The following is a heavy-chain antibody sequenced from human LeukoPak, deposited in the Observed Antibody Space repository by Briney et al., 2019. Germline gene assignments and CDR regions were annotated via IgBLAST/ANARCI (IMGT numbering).Heavy chain of an antibody. V-gene: IGHV4-34*01. D-gene: IGHD3-22*01. CDR3: ARHRPSYYYDSSGYGDY. Sequence: PSETLSLTCAVYGGSFSGYYWSWICQPPGKGLEWIGEINHSGSTNYNPSLKSRVTISVDTSKNQFSLKLSSVTAADTAVYYCARHRPSYYYDSSGYGDYWGQGTLVTVSS. CDR2: INHSGST. J-gene: IGHJ4*02. CDR1: GGSFSGYY.